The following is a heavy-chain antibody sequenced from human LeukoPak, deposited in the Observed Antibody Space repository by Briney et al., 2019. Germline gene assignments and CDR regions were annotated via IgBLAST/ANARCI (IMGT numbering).Heavy chain of an antibody. Sequence: SETLSLTCTVSGGSISSSSSYWDWIRQPPGKGLEWIGNIYYSGSTNYNASLKSRVTISSDTSKNQFSLKLSSVTAADTALYYCARRGGGSWYYFDYWGQGTLVTVSS. D-gene: IGHD2-15*01. CDR2: IYYSGST. J-gene: IGHJ4*02. CDR3: ARRGGGSWYYFDY. V-gene: IGHV4-39*01. CDR1: GGSISSSSSY.